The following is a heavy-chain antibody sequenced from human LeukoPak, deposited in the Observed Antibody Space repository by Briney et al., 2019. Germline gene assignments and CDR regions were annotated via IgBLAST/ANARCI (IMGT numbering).Heavy chain of an antibody. J-gene: IGHJ1*01. Sequence: GGSLRLSCAASGFTFSSYAMSWVRQAPGKGLEWVSAISGSGGSTYYADSVKGRFTISRDNSKNTLYLQMNSLRAEDTAVYYCAKGYCGSTSCYADVAYFQHWGQGTLVTVSS. CDR1: GFTFSSYA. CDR2: ISGSGGST. V-gene: IGHV3-23*01. D-gene: IGHD2-2*01. CDR3: AKGYCGSTSCYADVAYFQH.